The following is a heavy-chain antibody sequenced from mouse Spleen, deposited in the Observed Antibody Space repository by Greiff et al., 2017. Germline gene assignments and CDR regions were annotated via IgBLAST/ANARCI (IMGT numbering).Heavy chain of an antibody. D-gene: IGHD2-1*01. CDR3: ARSDYGNAWFAY. Sequence: QVQLKESGAELVKPGASVKLSCKASGYTFTSYWMHWVKQRPGQGLEWIGMIHPNSGSTNYNEKFKSKATLTVDKSSSTAYMQLSSLTSEDSAVYYCARSDYGNAWFAYWGQGTLVTVSA. J-gene: IGHJ3*01. CDR2: IHPNSGST. CDR1: GYTFTSYW. V-gene: IGHV1-64*01.